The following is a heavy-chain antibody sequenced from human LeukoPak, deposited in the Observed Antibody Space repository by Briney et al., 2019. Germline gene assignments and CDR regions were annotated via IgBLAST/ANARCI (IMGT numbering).Heavy chain of an antibody. Sequence: ASVKVSCKVSGYILSDLSIHWVRQAPGKGLEWMGGFDVENGRTIYAQKFQGRVSMTEDTSTDTAYMHLSSLRSQDTAVYYCATHPTYDRSGSFYYPTLWGQGTLVTVST. D-gene: IGHD3-22*01. V-gene: IGHV1-24*01. CDR3: ATHPTYDRSGSFYYPTL. CDR2: FDVENGRT. J-gene: IGHJ4*02. CDR1: GYILSDLS.